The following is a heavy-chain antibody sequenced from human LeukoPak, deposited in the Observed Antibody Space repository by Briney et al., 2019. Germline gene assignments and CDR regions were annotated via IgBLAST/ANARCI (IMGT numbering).Heavy chain of an antibody. CDR1: GFSFSIYS. J-gene: IGHJ4*02. Sequence: GGSLRLSCAASGFSFSIYSMNWVRQAPGKGLEWVSSISSSSSYIYYADSVKGRFTISRDNAKNSLYLQMNSLRAEDTAVYYCARDRQFLLDYWGQGTLVTVSS. CDR3: ARDRQFLLDY. V-gene: IGHV3-21*01. D-gene: IGHD6-19*01. CDR2: ISSSSSYI.